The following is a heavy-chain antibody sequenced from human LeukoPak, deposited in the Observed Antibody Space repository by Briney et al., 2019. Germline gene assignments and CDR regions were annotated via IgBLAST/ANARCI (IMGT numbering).Heavy chain of an antibody. D-gene: IGHD1-1*01. Sequence: GGSLRLSCEASGFTFSGYGMHWVRQAPGQGLEWVAVIWYDGSNKYYTDSVKGRFTISRDNSKNMLYLQMNNLRAEDTAVYYCARWRGRQSEFDYWGQGTLVTVSS. CDR2: IWYDGSNK. CDR3: ARWRGRQSEFDY. J-gene: IGHJ4*02. V-gene: IGHV3-33*01. CDR1: GFTFSGYG.